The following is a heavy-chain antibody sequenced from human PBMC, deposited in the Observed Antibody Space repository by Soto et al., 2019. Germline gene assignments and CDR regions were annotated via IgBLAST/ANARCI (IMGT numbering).Heavy chain of an antibody. J-gene: IGHJ5*02. CDR3: ARDILTVYPRWFDP. CDR2: VYPDDSDT. D-gene: IGHD3-9*01. V-gene: IGHV5-51*01. Sequence: PGESLKISCQASGYSFSNFWIAWVRQMPGEGLEWLGIVYPDDSDTRYSPSFLGQVTISADKSIKTTYLQWSSLRSEDTAVYYCARDILTVYPRWFDPWGQGTLV. CDR1: GYSFSNFW.